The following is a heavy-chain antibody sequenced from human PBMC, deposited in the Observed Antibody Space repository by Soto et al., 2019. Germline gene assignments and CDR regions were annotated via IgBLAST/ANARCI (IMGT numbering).Heavy chain of an antibody. J-gene: IGHJ6*02. Sequence: SVKVSCKASGGTFSSYAISWVRQAPGQGLEWMGGIIPIFGTANYAQKFQGRVTITADESTSTAYMELSSLRSEDTAVYYCGGCIAARPDYYYGMDVWGQATTVTVSS. CDR1: GGTFSSYA. CDR3: GGCIAARPDYYYGMDV. CDR2: IIPIFGTA. D-gene: IGHD6-6*01. V-gene: IGHV1-69*13.